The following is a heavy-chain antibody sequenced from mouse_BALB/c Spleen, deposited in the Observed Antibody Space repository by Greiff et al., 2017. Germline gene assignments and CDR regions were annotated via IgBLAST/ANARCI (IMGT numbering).Heavy chain of an antibody. Sequence: DVKLVESGGGLVKPGGSLKLSCAASGFTFSDYYMYWVRQTPEKRLEWVATISDGGSYTYYPDSVKGRFTISRDNAKNNLYLQMSSLKSEDTAMYYCARGGYRYDVAWFAYWGQGTLVTVSA. J-gene: IGHJ3*01. CDR1: GFTFSDYY. CDR3: ARGGYRYDVAWFAY. D-gene: IGHD2-14*01. CDR2: ISDGGSYT. V-gene: IGHV5-4*02.